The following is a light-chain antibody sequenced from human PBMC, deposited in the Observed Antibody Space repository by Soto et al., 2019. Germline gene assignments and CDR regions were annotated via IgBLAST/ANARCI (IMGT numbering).Light chain of an antibody. J-gene: IGLJ1*01. CDR2: EVI. V-gene: IGLV2-14*03. Sequence: QSALTQPASLSGSPGQSITISCTGTSSDIGAYDYVSWYQQHPDKAPKLMIYEVINRPSGISSRFSGSKSGNTASLTISGLQAEDEADYYCSSYTTSSTYVFGTGTKVTVL. CDR1: SSDIGAYDY. CDR3: SSYTTSSTYV.